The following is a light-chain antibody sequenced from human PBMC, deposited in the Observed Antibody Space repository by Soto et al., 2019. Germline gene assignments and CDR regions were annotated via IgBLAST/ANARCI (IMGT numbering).Light chain of an antibody. CDR1: SGHSSYT. CDR2: LERSGSY. Sequence: SVLTQSSSASASLGSSVKLTCTLSSGHSSYTIAWHQQQPGKAPRYLMKLERSGSYNKGSGVPDRFSGSSSGTDRYLTISNLQFEDEADYYCETWDSQGVFGTGTKVTVL. V-gene: IGLV4-60*02. J-gene: IGLJ1*01. CDR3: ETWDSQGV.